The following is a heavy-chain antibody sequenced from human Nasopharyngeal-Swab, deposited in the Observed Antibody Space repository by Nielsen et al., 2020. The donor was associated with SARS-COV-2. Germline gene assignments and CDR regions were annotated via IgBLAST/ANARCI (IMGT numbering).Heavy chain of an antibody. CDR3: ARDGPNTIFGVVTTNYYYYYYMDV. D-gene: IGHD3-3*01. V-gene: IGHV3-21*01. CDR2: ISSSSSYI. CDR1: GFTFSSYS. J-gene: IGHJ6*03. Sequence: GGSLRLSYSASGFTFSSYSMNWVRQAPGKGLEWVSSISSSSSYIYYADSVKGRFTISRDNAKNSLYLQMNSLRAEDTAVYYCARDGPNTIFGVVTTNYYYYYYMDVWGKGNKVTVSS.